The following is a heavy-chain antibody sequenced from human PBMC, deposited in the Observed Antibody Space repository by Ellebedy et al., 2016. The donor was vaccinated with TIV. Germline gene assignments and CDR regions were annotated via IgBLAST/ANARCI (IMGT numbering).Heavy chain of an antibody. CDR2: ISYDGSNK. CDR1: GFTFSSYA. D-gene: IGHD1-26*01. V-gene: IGHV3-30-3*01. Sequence: GGSLRLSXAASGFTFSSYAMHWVRQAPGKGLEWVAVISYDGSNKYYADSVKGRFTISRDNSENTLYLQMNSLRAEDTAVYYCARDGTSGTPNSPYYYYGMDVWGQGTTVTVSS. CDR3: ARDGTSGTPNSPYYYYGMDV. J-gene: IGHJ6*02.